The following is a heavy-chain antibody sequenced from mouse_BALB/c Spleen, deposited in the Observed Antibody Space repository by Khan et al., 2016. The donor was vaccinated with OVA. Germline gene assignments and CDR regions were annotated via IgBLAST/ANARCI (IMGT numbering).Heavy chain of an antibody. V-gene: IGHV5-17*02. CDR1: GFTFSGFG. J-gene: IGHJ2*01. CDR3: ARTGYYYFDY. Sequence: EVELVESGGGLVQTGGSRKLSCAASGFTFSGFGMHWVRQAPEEGLEWVAYISSDSNTLYYADTVQGRFTISRDNPKNTLFLQMTSLRSEDTAMYYCARTGYYYFDYWGQGTTLTVSS. D-gene: IGHD2-3*01. CDR2: ISSDSNTL.